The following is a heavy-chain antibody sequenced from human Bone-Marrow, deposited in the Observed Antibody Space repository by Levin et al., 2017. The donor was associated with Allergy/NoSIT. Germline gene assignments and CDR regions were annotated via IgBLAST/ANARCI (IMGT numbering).Heavy chain of an antibody. V-gene: IGHV3-72*01. J-gene: IGHJ4*02. CDR3: AREGYNSGPDLEY. CDR2: TTDKAKSDTA. Sequence: GGSLRLSCAASGFTFSAHYMDWVRQAPGKGLEWVGRTTDKAKSDTAEYAASVKGRFTISRDDSKNSLYLQMNSLKTEDTAVYDCAREGYNSGPDLEYWGQGTPVTVSS. CDR1: GFTFSAHY. D-gene: IGHD6-19*01.